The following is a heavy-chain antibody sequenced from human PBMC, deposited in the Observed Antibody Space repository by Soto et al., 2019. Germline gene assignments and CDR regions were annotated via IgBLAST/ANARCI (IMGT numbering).Heavy chain of an antibody. D-gene: IGHD3-3*01. CDR3: ASRAETMGGNGFGAGNNYFDC. J-gene: IGHJ4*02. CDR1: GYPFTSYA. V-gene: IGHV1-8*01. CDR2: LNPNTGNS. Sequence: ASVKVSCKASGYPFTSYAIYWVRQATGQGPEWMGWLNPNTGNSGYAQKFQGRITVTSDTSINTVPLELSSLRSEDTAVYYCASRAETMGGNGFGAGNNYFDCWERGTMVTVSS.